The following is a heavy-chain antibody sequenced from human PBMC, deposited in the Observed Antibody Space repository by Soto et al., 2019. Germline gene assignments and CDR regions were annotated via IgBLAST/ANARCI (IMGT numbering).Heavy chain of an antibody. CDR3: ARLWFGEPVDS. CDR1: GGSISSYY. Sequence: QVQLQESGPGLVKPSETLSLTCTVSGGSISSYYWSWIRQPPGKGLEWIGYIYYSGSTNYNPSLTIPVTISLDTSQIQSALQRSAVTAAATAVYDCARLWFGEPVDSWGQGTLVTVSS. J-gene: IGHJ4*02. V-gene: IGHV4-59*08. CDR2: IYYSGST. D-gene: IGHD3-10*01.